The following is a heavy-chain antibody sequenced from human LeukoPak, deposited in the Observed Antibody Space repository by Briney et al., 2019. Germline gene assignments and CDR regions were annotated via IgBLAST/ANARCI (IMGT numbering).Heavy chain of an antibody. D-gene: IGHD3-3*01. CDR3: AKSEDFWSGYYIPVNFDY. J-gene: IGHJ4*02. V-gene: IGHV3-23*01. Sequence: GGSLRLSCAASGFTFSSYAMSWVRQAPGKGLEWVSAISGSGGSTSYADSVKGRFTISRDNSKNTLYLQMNSLRAEDTAVYYCAKSEDFWSGYYIPVNFDYWGQGTLVTVSS. CDR2: ISGSGGST. CDR1: GFTFSSYA.